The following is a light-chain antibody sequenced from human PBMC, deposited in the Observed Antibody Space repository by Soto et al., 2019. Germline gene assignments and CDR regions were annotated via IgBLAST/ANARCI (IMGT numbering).Light chain of an antibody. J-gene: IGKJ1*01. CDR3: QHYNGYPWT. Sequence: DIQLIQSPGSLSASVGDRVTITCRASQVINNYLAWFQQKPGKAPKSLIYAASTLLSGVPSRFSGTGYGTDFTLTIYTLHPEDFGTYYCQHYNGYPWTFGQGTTV. CDR2: AAS. V-gene: IGKV1-16*01. CDR1: QVINNY.